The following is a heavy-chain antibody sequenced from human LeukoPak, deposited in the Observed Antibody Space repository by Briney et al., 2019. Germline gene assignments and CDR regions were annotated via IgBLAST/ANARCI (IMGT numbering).Heavy chain of an antibody. CDR1: GFTFSSYS. CDR2: ISSSSSYI. J-gene: IGHJ4*02. D-gene: IGHD2-15*01. CDR3: AKDPVAALDY. V-gene: IGHV3-21*04. Sequence: GGSLRLSCAASGFTFSSYSMNWVRQAPGKGLEWVSSISSSSSYIYYADSVKGRFTISRDNSKNTLYLQMNSLRAEDTPVYYCAKDPVAALDYWGQRTLVTVSS.